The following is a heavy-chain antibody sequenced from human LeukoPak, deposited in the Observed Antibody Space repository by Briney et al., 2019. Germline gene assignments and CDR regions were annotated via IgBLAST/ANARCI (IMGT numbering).Heavy chain of an antibody. CDR2: ITSRGEST. CDR3: AIDRHTYNGSDASSYRREGDN. CDR1: GLTFSIYA. Sequence: GGSLRLSCAASGLTFSIYAMSSVRQAPGKGLQWVSSITSRGESTWYVDSVKGRFTITRDNAENTLYLQMHSLRAEDTAEYYCAIDRHTYNGSDASSYRREGDNWGRGTLVSVSS. D-gene: IGHD3-10*01. J-gene: IGHJ4*02. V-gene: IGHV3-23*01.